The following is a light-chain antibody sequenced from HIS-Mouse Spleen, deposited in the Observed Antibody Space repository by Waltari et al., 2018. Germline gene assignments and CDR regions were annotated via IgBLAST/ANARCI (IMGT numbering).Light chain of an antibody. CDR1: SSAVGGSNY. CDR3: SSYTSSSTLL. V-gene: IGLV2-14*03. J-gene: IGLJ2*01. Sequence: QSALTQPASVSGSPGQSITISCTGTSSAVGGSNYCHLYQQHPGKAPKLMIYDVSNRPSGVSNRFSGSKSGNTASLTISGLQAEDEADYYCSSYTSSSTLLFGGGTKLTVL. CDR2: DVS.